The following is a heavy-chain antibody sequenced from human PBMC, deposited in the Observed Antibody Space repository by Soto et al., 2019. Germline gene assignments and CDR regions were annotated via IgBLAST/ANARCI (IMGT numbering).Heavy chain of an antibody. CDR1: GGSFSGYY. J-gene: IGHJ4*02. D-gene: IGHD2-2*01. Sequence: SSETLSLTCAVYGGSFSGYYWSWIRQPPGKGLEWIGEINHSGSTNYNPSLKSRVTISVDTSKKQFSLKLSSVTAADTAVYYCARSGRYCSSTSCYARGAYFDYWGQGTLVTVS. CDR3: ARSGRYCSSTSCYARGAYFDY. CDR2: INHSGST. V-gene: IGHV4-34*01.